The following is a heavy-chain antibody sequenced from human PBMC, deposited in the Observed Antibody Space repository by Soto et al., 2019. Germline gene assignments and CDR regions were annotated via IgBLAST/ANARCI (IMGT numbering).Heavy chain of an antibody. CDR3: ARGPSCCGDCYLFDY. Sequence: QVLLVQSGAEVTRPGASVKVSCTASGYTFTSYYMHWVRQAPGQGLEWMAMINPSGGRTKYAQIFQGRVTLTRDPSTGTVDMELSSLTSEDTAIYYCARGPSCCGDCYLFDYWGQGTQVTVSS. J-gene: IGHJ4*02. CDR2: INPSGGRT. CDR1: GYTFTSYY. V-gene: IGHV1-46*01. D-gene: IGHD2-21*02.